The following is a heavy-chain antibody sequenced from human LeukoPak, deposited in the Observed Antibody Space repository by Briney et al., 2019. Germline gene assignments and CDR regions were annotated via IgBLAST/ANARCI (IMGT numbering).Heavy chain of an antibody. CDR2: IKQDGSEK. D-gene: IGHD2-8*01. CDR3: AREWDYGTLDY. Sequence: QTGGSLRLSCAASGFTFSSYWMSWVRQAPGKGLEWVANIKQDGSEKYYVDSVKGRFTISRDNAKNSLYLQMNSLRAEDTAVYYSAREWDYGTLDYWGQGTLVTVSS. J-gene: IGHJ4*02. CDR1: GFTFSSYW. V-gene: IGHV3-7*01.